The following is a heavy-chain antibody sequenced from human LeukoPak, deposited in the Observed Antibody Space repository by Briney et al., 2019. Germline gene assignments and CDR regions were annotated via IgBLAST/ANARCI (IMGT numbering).Heavy chain of an antibody. CDR1: GFTFSSYS. V-gene: IGHV3-21*01. CDR3: ARDRYSGSYLDY. Sequence: GGSLRLSCAASGFTFSSYSMNWVRQAPGKGLEWVSSISSSSSYIYYADSVKGRFTISRDNAKNSLYLQMNGLRAEDTAAYYCARDRYSGSYLDYWGQGTLVTVSS. CDR2: ISSSSSYI. J-gene: IGHJ4*02. D-gene: IGHD1-26*01.